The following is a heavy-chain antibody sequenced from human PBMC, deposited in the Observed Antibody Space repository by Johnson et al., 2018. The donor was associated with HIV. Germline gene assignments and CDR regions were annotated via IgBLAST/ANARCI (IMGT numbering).Heavy chain of an antibody. D-gene: IGHD1-14*01. V-gene: IGHV3-7*01. J-gene: IGHJ3*02. CDR2: IKQDGSEK. CDR1: GFTFSRYW. Sequence: VQLVESGGGLVQPGGSLRLSCAASGFTFSRYWMSWVRQAPGKGLEWVANIKQDGSEKYYADSVKGRFTISRDNAKNSLYLQMNSLRAEDTAVYYCARPTKPGDAFDIWGQGTMVTVSS. CDR3: ARPTKPGDAFDI.